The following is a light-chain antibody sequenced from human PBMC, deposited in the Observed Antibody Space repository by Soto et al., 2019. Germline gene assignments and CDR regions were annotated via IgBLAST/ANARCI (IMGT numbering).Light chain of an antibody. Sequence: IVLTQSPCTLSLSPGERATLSCRASQSVSSSYLAWYQQKPGQAPRLLIYGASSRATGIPDRLSGSGSGTDFTLTISRLEPEDFAVYYCQQYGSSPRTFGQGTKVDIK. V-gene: IGKV3-20*01. CDR3: QQYGSSPRT. J-gene: IGKJ1*01. CDR2: GAS. CDR1: QSVSSSY.